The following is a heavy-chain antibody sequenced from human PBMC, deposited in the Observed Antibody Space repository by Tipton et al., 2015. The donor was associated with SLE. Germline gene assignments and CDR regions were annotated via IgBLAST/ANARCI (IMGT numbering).Heavy chain of an antibody. J-gene: IGHJ4*02. CDR3: AILTSLWRDSGSYGGDY. CDR1: PGSISSSSYY. Sequence: TLSLTCTVSPGSISSSSYYWGWIRQPPGKGLEWIGSVYYSGSTYYNPSLKSRVTISVDTSMNQFSLKLSSVTAADTAVYYCAILTSLWRDSGSYGGDYWGQGTLDTVSS. V-gene: IGHV4-39*07. CDR2: VYYSGST. D-gene: IGHD1-26*01.